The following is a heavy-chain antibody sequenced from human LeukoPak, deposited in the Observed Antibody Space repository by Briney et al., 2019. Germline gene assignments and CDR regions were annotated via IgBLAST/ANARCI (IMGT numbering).Heavy chain of an antibody. CDR3: ARGSDYYGSGSPY. CDR1: GGSIRSYY. D-gene: IGHD3-10*01. CDR2: IYYSGST. J-gene: IGHJ1*01. V-gene: IGHV4-59*06. Sequence: SETLSLTCTVSGGSIRSYYWSWIRQPPGKGLEWIGYIYYSGSTYYNPSLKSRVTISVDTSKNQFSLKLSSVTAADTAVYYCARGSDYYGSGSPYWGQGTLVTVSS.